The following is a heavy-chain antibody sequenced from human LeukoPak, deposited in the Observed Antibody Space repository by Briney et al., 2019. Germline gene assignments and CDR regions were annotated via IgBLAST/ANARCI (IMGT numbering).Heavy chain of an antibody. CDR3: ARGPPMYYFDY. J-gene: IGHJ4*02. CDR2: IYYSGST. CDR1: GGSISSSSYY. V-gene: IGHV4-39*07. Sequence: PSETLSFTCTVSGGSISSSSYYWGWIRQPPGKGLEWIGSIYYSGSTYYNPSLKSRVTISVDTSKNQFSLKLSSVTAADTAVYYCARGPPMYYFDYWGQGTLVTVSS.